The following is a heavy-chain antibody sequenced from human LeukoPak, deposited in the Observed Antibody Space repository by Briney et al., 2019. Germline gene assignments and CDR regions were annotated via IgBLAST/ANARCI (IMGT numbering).Heavy chain of an antibody. CDR3: ARDLGADGYNLRNWFDP. D-gene: IGHD5-24*01. CDR2: ISYSGST. J-gene: IGHJ5*02. V-gene: IGHV4-31*03. CDR1: GGSISSGAYY. Sequence: SQTLTLTCTVSGGSISSGAYYWSWIRQHPGKGLEWIGYISYSGSTYYNPSLKSRVTISVDMSKNQFSLKLSSVTAADTAVYYCARDLGADGYNLRNWFDPWGQGTLVTVSS.